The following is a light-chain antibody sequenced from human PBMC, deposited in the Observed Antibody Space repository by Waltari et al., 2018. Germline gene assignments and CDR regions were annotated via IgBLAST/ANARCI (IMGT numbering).Light chain of an antibody. J-gene: IGLJ3*02. CDR1: YSNIGSNV. V-gene: IGLV1-44*01. Sequence: QSVLTQPPSASGTPGPRVTIPCSGSYSNIGSNVVNWYKQLPGKAPKRLIYRSDRRPSGVPVRFSGSKSGSSASLAIDGLHSEDEADYYCASWDDSLNGHWVFGGGTKVTVL. CDR2: RSD. CDR3: ASWDDSLNGHWV.